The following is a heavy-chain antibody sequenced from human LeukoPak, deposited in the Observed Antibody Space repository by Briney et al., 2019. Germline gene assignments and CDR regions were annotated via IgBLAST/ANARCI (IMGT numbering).Heavy chain of an antibody. V-gene: IGHV3-7*01. CDR2: IKQDGSEK. J-gene: IGHJ4*02. CDR1: GFTFSSYW. CDR3: ARGLCSTSCYYVDY. Sequence: GGSLRLSCAASGFTFSSYWMSWVRQAPGKGLEWVANIKQDGSEKYYVDSVKGRFTISRDNAKNSLYLQMNSLRAEDTAVYYCARGLCSTSCYYVDYWGQGTLVTVSS. D-gene: IGHD2-2*01.